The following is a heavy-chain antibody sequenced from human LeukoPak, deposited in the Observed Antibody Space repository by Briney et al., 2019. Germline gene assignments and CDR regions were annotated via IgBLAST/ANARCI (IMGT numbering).Heavy chain of an antibody. D-gene: IGHD3-22*01. Sequence: SETLSLTCTVSGGSISSGDYYWSWIRQPPGKGLEWIGYIYYSGSTYYNPSLKSRVTISVDTSKNQFSLKPSSVTAADTAVYYCARDPMYYYDSSGHPGDYWGQGTLVTVSS. V-gene: IGHV4-30-4*01. CDR1: GGSISSGDYY. CDR3: ARDPMYYYDSSGHPGDY. CDR2: IYYSGST. J-gene: IGHJ4*02.